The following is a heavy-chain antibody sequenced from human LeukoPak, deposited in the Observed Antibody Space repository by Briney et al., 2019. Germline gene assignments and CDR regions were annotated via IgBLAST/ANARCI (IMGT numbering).Heavy chain of an antibody. CDR1: GYTFISYY. CDR3: ARGPGPADDGGGYCFDY. J-gene: IGHJ4*02. Sequence: ASVKVSCKASGYTFISYYLYWVRQAPGQGLEWMGVINPSGGSTTSAQKFQGRVTMTRDTSTSTVYMELRSLRSEDTAVYYCARGPGPADDGGGYCFDYWGQGTLVTVSS. V-gene: IGHV1-46*01. CDR2: INPSGGST. D-gene: IGHD3-22*01.